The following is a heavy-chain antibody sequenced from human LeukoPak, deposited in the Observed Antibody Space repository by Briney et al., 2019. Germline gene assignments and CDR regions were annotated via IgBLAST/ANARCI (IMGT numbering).Heavy chain of an antibody. D-gene: IGHD5-24*01. V-gene: IGHV3-30-3*01. J-gene: IGHJ4*02. CDR3: ARGVRWLQLSYFDY. Sequence: GGSLRLSCEASGFTFSSYAMHWVRRAPGKGLEWVAVISYDGSHKYYADSVKGRFTISRDNSKNRLYLQMNSLRIEDTAVCYCARGVRWLQLSYFDYWGQGTLVTVSS. CDR1: GFTFSSYA. CDR2: ISYDGSHK.